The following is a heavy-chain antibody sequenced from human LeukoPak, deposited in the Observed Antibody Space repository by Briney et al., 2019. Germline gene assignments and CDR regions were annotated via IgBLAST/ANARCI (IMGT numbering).Heavy chain of an antibody. D-gene: IGHD2-15*01. Sequence: GASVKVSCKASGYTFTSYGISWVRQAPGQGLEWMGWINPNSGGTNYAQKFQGRVTMTRDTSTSTAYMELSRLRSDDTAVYYCASDDCSGGSCSPYYFDYWGQGTLVTVSS. CDR1: GYTFTSYG. CDR3: ASDDCSGGSCSPYYFDY. CDR2: INPNSGGT. V-gene: IGHV1-2*02. J-gene: IGHJ4*02.